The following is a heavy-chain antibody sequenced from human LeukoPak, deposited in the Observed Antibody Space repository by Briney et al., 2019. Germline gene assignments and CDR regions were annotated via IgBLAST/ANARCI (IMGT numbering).Heavy chain of an antibody. CDR1: GFTFSSYA. D-gene: IGHD6-19*01. CDR2: ISASGDYT. V-gene: IGHV3-23*01. J-gene: IGHJ4*02. CDR3: AREPRSGFFDY. Sequence: GGSLRLSCAASGFTFSSYAMSWVRQAPGKGLEWVSAISASGDYTPCIDSVKDRFTIPRDNSMNMLYLQMNSLRAEDTAVYYCAREPRSGFFDYWGQGTLVTVSS.